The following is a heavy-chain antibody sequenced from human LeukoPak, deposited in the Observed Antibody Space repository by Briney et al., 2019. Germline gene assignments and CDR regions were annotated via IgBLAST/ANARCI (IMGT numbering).Heavy chain of an antibody. V-gene: IGHV4-38-2*02. CDR1: GYSISSGYY. Sequence: SETLSLTCTVSGYSISSGYYWGWIRQPPGKGLERIGSSYRSGSTSYNPSLKSRVTTSVVTSKNQFSLKLSSVTAADTAVYYCARQTNVAVAGTYWFDPWGQGTLVTVSS. CDR3: ARQTNVAVAGTYWFDP. D-gene: IGHD6-19*01. CDR2: SYRSGST. J-gene: IGHJ5*02.